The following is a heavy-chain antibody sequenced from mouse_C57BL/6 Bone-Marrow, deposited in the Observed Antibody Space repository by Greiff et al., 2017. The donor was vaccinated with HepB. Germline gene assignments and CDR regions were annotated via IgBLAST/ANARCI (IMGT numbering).Heavy chain of an antibody. V-gene: IGHV2-2*01. Sequence: QVQLKQSGPGLVQPSQSLSITCTVSGFSLTSYGVHWVRQSPGKGLEWLGVIWSGGSTDYNAAFISRLSISKDNTKSKVFFKMNSLQADDTAIYYCAREALYDYYALDYWGQGTSVTVSS. J-gene: IGHJ4*01. CDR1: GFSLTSYG. D-gene: IGHD1-3*01. CDR3: AREALYDYYALDY. CDR2: IWSGGST.